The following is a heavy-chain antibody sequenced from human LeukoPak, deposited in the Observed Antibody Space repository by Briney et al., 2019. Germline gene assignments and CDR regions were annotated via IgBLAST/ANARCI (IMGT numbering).Heavy chain of an antibody. CDR2: FYYSGST. CDR3: ARYYPYYFDY. D-gene: IGHD3-22*01. CDR1: GGSISSGSYY. Sequence: SETLSLTCTVSGGSISSGSYYWGWIRQPPGKGLGWIGSFYYSGSTYYNPSLKSRVTISVDTSKNQFSLKLSSVTAADTAVYYCARYYPYYFDYWGQGTLVTVSS. V-gene: IGHV4-39*01. J-gene: IGHJ4*02.